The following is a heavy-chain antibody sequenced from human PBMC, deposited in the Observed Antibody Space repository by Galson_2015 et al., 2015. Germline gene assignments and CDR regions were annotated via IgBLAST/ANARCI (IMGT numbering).Heavy chain of an antibody. V-gene: IGHV3-15*01. Sequence: SLRLSCAASGFTFSNAWMSWVRQAPGKGLEWVGRIKSKTDGGTTDYAAPVKGRFTISRDDSKSTLYLQMNSLKTEDTAVYYCTTAGCSGGSCYQSDYDMDVWGQGTTVTVSS. CDR3: TTAGCSGGSCYQSDYDMDV. J-gene: IGHJ6*02. CDR1: GFTFSNAW. D-gene: IGHD2-15*01. CDR2: IKSKTDGGTT.